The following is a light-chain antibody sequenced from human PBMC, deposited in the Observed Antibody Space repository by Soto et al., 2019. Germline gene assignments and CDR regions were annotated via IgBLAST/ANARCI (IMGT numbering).Light chain of an antibody. CDR3: QQFGSSPGCT. J-gene: IGKJ3*01. CDR1: QSINSRY. V-gene: IGKV3-20*01. Sequence: EIVLTQSPGTLSLSPGERATLSCRASQSINSRYLAWYQQKPGQAPRPLIYGASSRATGIPDRFSGSGSGTDFTLTLNRLEPDDFAVYYCQQFGSSPGCTFGPGTKVDIK. CDR2: GAS.